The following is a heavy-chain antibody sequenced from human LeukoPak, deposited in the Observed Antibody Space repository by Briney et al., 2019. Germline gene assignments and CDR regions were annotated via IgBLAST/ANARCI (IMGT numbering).Heavy chain of an antibody. CDR1: GYTFTGYY. J-gene: IGHJ6*02. V-gene: IGHV1-2*02. Sequence: GASVKVSCKASGYTFTGYYMHWVRQAPGQGLEWMGWINPTSGGTNYAQKFQGRVTMTRDTSISTAYMELSRLRSDDTAVYYCAGSLYYYYGMDVWGQGTTVTVSS. CDR3: AGSLYYYYGMDV. CDR2: INPTSGGT.